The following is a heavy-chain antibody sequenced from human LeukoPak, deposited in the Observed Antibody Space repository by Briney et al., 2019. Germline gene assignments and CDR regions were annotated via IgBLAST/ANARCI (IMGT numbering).Heavy chain of an antibody. D-gene: IGHD3-10*01. Sequence: GGSLRLSCAASGFTFTSYEMNWVRQAPGKGLEWVSYISSSGSTIYYADSVKGRFTISRDNAKNSLYMEMNSLRAEDTAVYYCARDLWFGEFTGFDYWGQGTLVTVSS. CDR3: ARDLWFGEFTGFDY. CDR1: GFTFTSYE. V-gene: IGHV3-48*03. J-gene: IGHJ4*02. CDR2: ISSSGSTI.